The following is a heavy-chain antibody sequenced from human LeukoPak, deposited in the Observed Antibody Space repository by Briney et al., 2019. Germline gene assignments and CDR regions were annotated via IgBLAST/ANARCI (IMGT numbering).Heavy chain of an antibody. J-gene: IGHJ4*02. CDR3: ARHLYGDSIDY. CDR2: IYCSGST. Sequence: PSETLSLTCTVSGGSISSYYWSWIRQPPGKGLEWIGYIYCSGSTNYNPSLKSRVTISVDTSKNQFSLKLSSVTAADTAVYYCARHLYGDSIDYWGQGTLVTVSS. V-gene: IGHV4-59*08. D-gene: IGHD4-17*01. CDR1: GGSISSYY.